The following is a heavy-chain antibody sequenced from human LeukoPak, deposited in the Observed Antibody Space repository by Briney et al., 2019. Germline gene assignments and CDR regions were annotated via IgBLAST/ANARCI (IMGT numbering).Heavy chain of an antibody. CDR3: ARGVYIAAAQYAY. D-gene: IGHD6-13*01. CDR1: GGSISSYY. CDR2: IYYSGTT. V-gene: IGHV4-59*01. Sequence: SETLSLTCTVSGGSISSYYWSWIRQPPGQGLEWIGYIYYSGTTNYNPSLKSLVTISVDTSTNQFSLKLSSVTAADTAVYYCARGVYIAAAQYAYWGQGTLVTVSS. J-gene: IGHJ4*02.